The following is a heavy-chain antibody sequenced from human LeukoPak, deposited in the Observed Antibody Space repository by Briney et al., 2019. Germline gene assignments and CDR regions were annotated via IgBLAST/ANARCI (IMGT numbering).Heavy chain of an antibody. J-gene: IGHJ4*02. CDR3: ARGFDSKSTYFDY. CDR1: GDSISSYY. V-gene: IGHV4-59*01. Sequence: SETLSLTCTVSGDSISSYYWTWIRQPPGKGLEWIGYIYYSGNTNYNPSLKSRVTISLDTSKNQFSLRLTSVTAADTAVYYCARGFDSKSTYFDYWGQGTLVTVSS. D-gene: IGHD5-12*01. CDR2: IYYSGNT.